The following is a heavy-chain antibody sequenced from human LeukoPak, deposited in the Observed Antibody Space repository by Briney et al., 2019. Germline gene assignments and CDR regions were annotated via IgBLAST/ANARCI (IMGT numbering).Heavy chain of an antibody. J-gene: IGHJ4*02. CDR3: ARQNYGSAPLRY. CDR1: GGSLSGYY. CDR2: INHSGNT. V-gene: IGHV4-34*01. D-gene: IGHD3-10*01. Sequence: SETLSLTCAVYGGSLSGYYWSWIRQPPGKGLEWIGEINHSGNTNYNPSLMSRVTISVDTSKNQFSLKLSSVTAADTAVYFCARQNYGSAPLRYWGQGTLVTVSS.